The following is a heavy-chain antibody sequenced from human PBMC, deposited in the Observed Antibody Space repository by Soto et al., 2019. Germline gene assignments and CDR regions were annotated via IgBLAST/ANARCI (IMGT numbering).Heavy chain of an antibody. V-gene: IGHV3-23*01. CDR2: ISGSGSTI. D-gene: IGHD3-22*01. CDR1: GFTFSRYA. CDR3: AKVFYYYDSSGYYYFDY. J-gene: IGHJ4*02. Sequence: GGSLRLSCAASGFTFSRYAVSWVRQAPGKGPEWISSISGSGSTIYYADSEKGRFTISRDNSKNTLYLQMSSLRAEDTAVYYCAKVFYYYDSSGYYYFDYWGQGTLVAVSS.